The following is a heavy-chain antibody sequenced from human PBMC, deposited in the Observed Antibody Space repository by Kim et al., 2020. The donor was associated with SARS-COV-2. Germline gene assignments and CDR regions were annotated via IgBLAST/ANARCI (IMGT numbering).Heavy chain of an antibody. D-gene: IGHD6-19*01. V-gene: IGHV3-23*01. CDR2: ISGSGGST. Sequence: GGSLRLSCAASGFTFSSYAMSWVRQAPGKGLEWVSAISGSGGSTYYADSVKGRFTISRDNSKNTLYLQMNSLRAEDTAVYYCARKYGYSSGWYFDYWGQGTLVTVSS. J-gene: IGHJ4*02. CDR3: ARKYGYSSGWYFDY. CDR1: GFTFSSYA.